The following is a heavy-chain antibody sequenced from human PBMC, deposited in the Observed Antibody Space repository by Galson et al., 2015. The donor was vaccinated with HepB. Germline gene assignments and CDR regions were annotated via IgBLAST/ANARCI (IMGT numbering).Heavy chain of an antibody. CDR3: ATRDPGYCTNGVCQEAASYSGWYSEYFQH. V-gene: IGHV1-46*01. Sequence: SVKVSCKASGYTFTSYYMHWVRQAPGQGLEWMGIINPSGGSTSYAQKFQGRVTMTRDTSTSTVYMELSSLRSEDTAVYYCATRDPGYCTNGVCQEAASYSGWYSEYFQHWGQGTLVTVSS. CDR1: GYTFTSYY. CDR2: INPSGGST. J-gene: IGHJ1*01. D-gene: IGHD2-8*01.